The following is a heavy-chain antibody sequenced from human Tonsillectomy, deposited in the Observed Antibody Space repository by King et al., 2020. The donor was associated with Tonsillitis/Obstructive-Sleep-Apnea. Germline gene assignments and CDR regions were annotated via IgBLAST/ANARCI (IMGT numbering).Heavy chain of an antibody. D-gene: IGHD2-2*01. CDR1: GGTFSSYA. CDR2: IIPIFGTA. CDR3: ASAPRPAAHDAFDI. J-gene: IGHJ3*02. V-gene: IGHV1-69*01. Sequence: QLVQSEAEVKKPGSSVKVSCKASGGTFSSYAISWVRQAPGQGLEWMGGIIPIFGTANYAQKFQGRVTITADESTSTAYMELSSLRSEDTAVYYCASAPRPAAHDAFDIWGQGTMVTVSS.